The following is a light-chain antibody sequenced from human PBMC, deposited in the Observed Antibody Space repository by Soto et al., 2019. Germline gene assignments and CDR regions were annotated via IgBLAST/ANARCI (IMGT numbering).Light chain of an antibody. V-gene: IGKV1-5*03. CDR3: QHYNTYSQT. CDR2: KTS. CDR1: QDISNY. Sequence: DIQMTQSPSSVSASVGARVTITCQASQDISNYLNWYQQKPGKAPKLLIYKTSTLESGVPSRFSGSGSGTEFTLTISSLQPDDFATYYCQHYNTYSQTFGQGTKVDFK. J-gene: IGKJ1*01.